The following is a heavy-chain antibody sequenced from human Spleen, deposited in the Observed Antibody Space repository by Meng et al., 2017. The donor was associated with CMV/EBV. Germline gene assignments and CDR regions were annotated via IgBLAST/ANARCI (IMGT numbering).Heavy chain of an antibody. CDR2: INPDSGDT. CDR3: ARFHWVAYYFDF. V-gene: IGHV1-2*02. D-gene: IGHD2-15*01. J-gene: IGHJ4*02. CDR1: GYTVTDYS. Sequence: ASVKVSCKASGYTVTDYSIHWVRQAPGQGLEWMGRINPDSGDTKYEQKFQGRVTMNWDSSITTAYMDLSRLTSDDTAVYYCARFHWVAYYFDFWGRGTVVTVSS.